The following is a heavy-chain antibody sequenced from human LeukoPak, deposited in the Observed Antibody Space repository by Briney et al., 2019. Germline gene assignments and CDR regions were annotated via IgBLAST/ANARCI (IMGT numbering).Heavy chain of an antibody. CDR2: ISGSGGST. J-gene: IGHJ4*02. D-gene: IGHD2-15*01. Sequence: GGSLRLSCAAPGFTFSSYAMSWVRQAPGKGLEWVSAISGSGGSTYYADSVKGRFTISRDNSKNTLYLQMNSLRAEDTAVYYCAKDITPRVAATLTDYWGQGTLVTVSS. CDR1: GFTFSSYA. V-gene: IGHV3-23*01. CDR3: AKDITPRVAATLTDY.